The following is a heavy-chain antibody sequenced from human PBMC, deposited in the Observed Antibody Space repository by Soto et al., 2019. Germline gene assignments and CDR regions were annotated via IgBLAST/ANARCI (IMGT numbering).Heavy chain of an antibody. Sequence: PGESLKISCKGSGYSFTSYWIGWVRQMPGKGLEWMGIIYPGDSDTRYSPSFQGQVTISADKSISTAYLQWSSLEASDTAMYYCARRNGYCSSTSCEYYFDYWGQGTLVTVSS. CDR1: GYSFTSYW. D-gene: IGHD2-2*03. CDR2: IYPGDSDT. CDR3: ARRNGYCSSTSCEYYFDY. V-gene: IGHV5-51*01. J-gene: IGHJ4*02.